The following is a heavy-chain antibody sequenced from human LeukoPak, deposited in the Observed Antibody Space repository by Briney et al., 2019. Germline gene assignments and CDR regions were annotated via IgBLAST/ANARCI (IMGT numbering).Heavy chain of an antibody. J-gene: IGHJ6*03. CDR1: GFTFSSYW. CDR3: ARDGFYYYYYMDV. CDR2: IKQDGSEK. V-gene: IGHV3-7*01. D-gene: IGHD1-14*01. Sequence: GGSLRLSCAASGFTFSSYWMSWVRQAPEKGLEWVANIKQDGSEKYYVDSVKGRFTISRDNAKNSLYLQMNSLRAEDTAVYYCARDGFYYYYYMDVWGKGTTVTVSS.